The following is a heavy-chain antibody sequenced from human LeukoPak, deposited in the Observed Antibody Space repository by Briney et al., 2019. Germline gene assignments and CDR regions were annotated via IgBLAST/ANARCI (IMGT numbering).Heavy chain of an antibody. D-gene: IGHD1-26*01. CDR2: IFSGNSDT. V-gene: IGHV5-51*01. CDR1: GYTFTSNW. CDR3: AREGSSSYAH. Sequence: PGESLKISCKGSGYTFTSNWIGWVRQVPGKGLEWMGSIFSGNSDTRYSPSFQGQVIMSVDKAISTAFLQWSSLKASDSAMYYCAREGSSSYAHWGQGTLVTVSS. J-gene: IGHJ4*02.